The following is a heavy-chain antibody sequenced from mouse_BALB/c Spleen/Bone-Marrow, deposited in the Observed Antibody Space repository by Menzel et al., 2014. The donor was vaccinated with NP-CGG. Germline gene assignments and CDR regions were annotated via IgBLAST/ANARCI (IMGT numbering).Heavy chain of an antibody. D-gene: IGHD3-2*01. CDR2: IDPETGGT. Sequence: VKLMESGAELVRPGASVTLSCKASGYTFTDYEMHWLKRTPVHGLEWIGAIDPETGGTAYNQKFKGRATLTTDKSSSTAYMELRSLTSEDSAVYYCTRLDSSCYGAYWGQGTLVTVSA. CDR3: TRLDSSCYGAY. CDR1: GYTFTDYE. V-gene: IGHV1-15*01. J-gene: IGHJ3*01.